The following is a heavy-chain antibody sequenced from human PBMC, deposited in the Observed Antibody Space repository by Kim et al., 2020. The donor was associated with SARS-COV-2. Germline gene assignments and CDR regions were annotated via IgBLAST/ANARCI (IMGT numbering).Heavy chain of an antibody. CDR3: ARSITMVRGAPNYGMDV. J-gene: IGHJ6*02. V-gene: IGHV1-69*06. Sequence: SVKVSCKASGGTFSSYAISWVRQAPGQGLEWMGGIIPIFGTANYAQKFQGRVTITADKSTSTAYMELSSLRSEDTAVYYCARSITMVRGAPNYGMDVWGQGTTVTVSS. D-gene: IGHD3-10*01. CDR2: IIPIFGTA. CDR1: GGTFSSYA.